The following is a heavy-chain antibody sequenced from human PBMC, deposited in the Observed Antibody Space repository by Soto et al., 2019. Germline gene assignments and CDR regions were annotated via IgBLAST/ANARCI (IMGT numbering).Heavy chain of an antibody. Sequence: QVQLVQSGAEVKKPGSSVKVSCKASGGTFSSYAISWVRQAPGQGLEWMGGIIPIFGTANYAQKFQGRVTITADKSTSTAYMELSSLRSEDTAVYYCAREIPPLYCSGGSCYSRRNRVKKNDAFDIWGQGTMVTVSS. V-gene: IGHV1-69*06. CDR1: GGTFSSYA. J-gene: IGHJ3*02. D-gene: IGHD2-15*01. CDR3: AREIPPLYCSGGSCYSRRNRVKKNDAFDI. CDR2: IIPIFGTA.